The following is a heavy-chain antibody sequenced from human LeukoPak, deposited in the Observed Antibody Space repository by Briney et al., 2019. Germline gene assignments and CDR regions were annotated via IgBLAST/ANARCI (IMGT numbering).Heavy chain of an antibody. D-gene: IGHD6-6*01. CDR3: ARVVAARPPNYYYYYMDV. V-gene: IGHV1-69*05. Sequence: GASVKVSCKASGGTFSSYAISWVRQAPGQGLEWMGGIIPIFGTANYAQKFQGRVTITTDESTSTAYMELGSLRSEDTAVYYCARVVAARPPNYYYYYMDVWGKGTTVTVSS. CDR2: IIPIFGTA. CDR1: GGTFSSYA. J-gene: IGHJ6*03.